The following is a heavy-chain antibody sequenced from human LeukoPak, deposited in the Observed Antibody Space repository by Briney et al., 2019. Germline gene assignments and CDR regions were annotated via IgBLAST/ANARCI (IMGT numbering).Heavy chain of an antibody. J-gene: IGHJ5*02. CDR1: GGSISSSSYY. V-gene: IGHV4-39*01. CDR2: IYYSGST. CDR3: ARVDGSCSGGSCPSGNWFDP. Sequence: SETLSLTCTVSGGSISSSSYYWGWIRQPPGKGLEWIGSIYYSGSTYYNSSLKSRVTISVDTSKNQFSLKRSSVTAADTAVYYCARVDGSCSGGSCPSGNWFDPWGQGTLVTVSS. D-gene: IGHD2-15*01.